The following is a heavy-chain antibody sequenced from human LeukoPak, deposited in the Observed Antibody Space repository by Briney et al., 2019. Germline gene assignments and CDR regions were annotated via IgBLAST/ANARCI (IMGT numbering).Heavy chain of an antibody. CDR1: GFTFDDYA. D-gene: IGHD3-10*01. CDR2: ISGDGGST. V-gene: IGHV3-43*02. Sequence: GGSLRLSCAASGFTFDDYAMHWVRQAPGKGLEWVSLISGDGGSTYYADSVKGRFTISRDNSKNSPYLQMNSLRTEDTALYYCAKDMMEYGSGSSDYWGQGTLVTVSS. J-gene: IGHJ4*02. CDR3: AKDMMEYGSGSSDY.